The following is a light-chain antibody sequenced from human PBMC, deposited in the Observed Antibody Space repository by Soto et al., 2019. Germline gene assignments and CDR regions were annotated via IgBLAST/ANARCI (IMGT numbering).Light chain of an antibody. Sequence: IVLPQSPGTLSLSPGERATLSCRASQGVSRNFVAWYQQKPGQAPRHLISGASNSATGIPDRISGSGSGTDFSLTIDKLEPEEFAVYFCQQDGSSPLTFGGGTKVVIK. CDR1: QGVSRNF. J-gene: IGKJ4*01. V-gene: IGKV3-20*01. CDR3: QQDGSSPLT. CDR2: GAS.